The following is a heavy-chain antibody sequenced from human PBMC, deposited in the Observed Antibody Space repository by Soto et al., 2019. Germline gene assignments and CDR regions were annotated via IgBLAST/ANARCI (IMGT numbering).Heavy chain of an antibody. D-gene: IGHD3-10*02. CDR1: GFTFSGYG. J-gene: IGHJ4*02. Sequence: EVQLVESGGGLVQSGGSLRLSCAASGFTFSGYGMNWVRQAPGKGLEWLSYISSSSSSIYYTDSVKGRFTISRDNAKNSLYLQMNSLRAEDTDVYYCAIDVRGVVGDYWGQGTLLTVSS. CDR2: ISSSSSSI. CDR3: AIDVRGVVGDY. V-gene: IGHV3-48*01.